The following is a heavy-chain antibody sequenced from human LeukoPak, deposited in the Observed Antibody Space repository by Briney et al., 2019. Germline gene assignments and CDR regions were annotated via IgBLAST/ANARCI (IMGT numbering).Heavy chain of an antibody. CDR1: GFTFSSYA. J-gene: IGHJ4*02. D-gene: IGHD6-19*01. V-gene: IGHV3-64*01. CDR3: ARGIAVAGTLWDY. Sequence: GGSLRLSCAASGFTFSSYAMHWVRQAPGKGLGYVSAISSNGGSTYYANSVKGRFTISRDNSKNTLYLQMGSLRAEDMAVYYCARGIAVAGTLWDYWGQGTLVTVSS. CDR2: ISSNGGST.